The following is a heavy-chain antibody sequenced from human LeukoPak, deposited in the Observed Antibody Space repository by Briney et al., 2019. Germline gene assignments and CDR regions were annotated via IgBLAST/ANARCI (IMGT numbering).Heavy chain of an antibody. D-gene: IGHD2-15*01. Sequence: GGSLRLSCAASGFTFSSYSMNWVRQAPGKGLEWVSSISSSSSYIYYADSVKGRFTISRDNAKNSLYLQMNSLRAEDTAVYYCVLLGYCSGGSCYSAPYFDYWGQGTLVTVSS. CDR1: GFTFSSYS. J-gene: IGHJ4*02. V-gene: IGHV3-21*01. CDR3: VLLGYCSGGSCYSAPYFDY. CDR2: ISSSSSYI.